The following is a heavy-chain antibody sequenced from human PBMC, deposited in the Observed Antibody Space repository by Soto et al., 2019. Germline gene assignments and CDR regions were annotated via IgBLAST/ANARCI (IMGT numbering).Heavy chain of an antibody. D-gene: IGHD3-3*01. Sequence: PGGSLRLSCAASGFTFSSYAMSWVRQAPGKGLEWVSAISGSGGSTYYADSVKGRFTISRDNSKNTLYLQMNSLRAEDTAVYYCARGRVLPFLEWLPSDYWGQGTLVTVSP. CDR2: ISGSGGST. CDR1: GFTFSSYA. V-gene: IGHV3-23*01. J-gene: IGHJ4*02. CDR3: ARGRVLPFLEWLPSDY.